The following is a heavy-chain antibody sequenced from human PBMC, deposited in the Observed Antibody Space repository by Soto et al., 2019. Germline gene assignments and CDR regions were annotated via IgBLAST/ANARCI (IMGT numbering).Heavy chain of an antibody. V-gene: IGHV3-74*01. CDR2: IHSDGSST. CDR1: GFTFSTYW. D-gene: IGHD2-2*01. Sequence: QPGGSLRLSCAASGFTFSTYWMHWVRQAPGKGLVWVSRIHSDGSSTNYADSVKGRFTISRDNAKNTLYLQMNGLRAEDTAVYYCARQVLYGFDIWGQGTMVTVSS. J-gene: IGHJ3*02. CDR3: ARQVLYGFDI.